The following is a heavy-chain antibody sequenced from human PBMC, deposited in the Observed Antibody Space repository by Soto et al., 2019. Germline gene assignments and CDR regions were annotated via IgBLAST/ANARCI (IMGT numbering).Heavy chain of an antibody. CDR2: IYNGRTT. V-gene: IGHV4-31*03. CDR1: GGSISRGNYY. CDR3: AAGQISYSSGMDV. J-gene: IGHJ6*02. Sequence: QVQLLGSGPGLVKPSQTLSITCNVSGGSISRGNYYWSWIRQHPGKGLEWLGYIYNGRTTYYNPSLKSRITLSLDTSKNHCSLSLSSVTAADTAVYYCAAGQISYSSGMDVWGQGTTVTVSS. D-gene: IGHD3-10*01.